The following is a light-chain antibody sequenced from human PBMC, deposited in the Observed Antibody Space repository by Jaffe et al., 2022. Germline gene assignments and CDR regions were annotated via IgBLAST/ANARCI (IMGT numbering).Light chain of an antibody. J-gene: IGKJ1*01. CDR1: QSINNW. Sequence: DVQMTQSPSTLSAFVGDRVTIPCRASQSINNWLAWYQQKPGQAPKLLISKASRLESGVPSRFSGSGFGTEFSLTISSLQPDDFATYYCQHQGMFGPGTKVEI. V-gene: IGKV1-5*03. CDR2: KAS. CDR3: QHQGM.